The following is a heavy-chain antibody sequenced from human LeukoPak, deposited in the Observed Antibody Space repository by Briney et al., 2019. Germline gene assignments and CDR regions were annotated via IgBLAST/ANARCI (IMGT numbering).Heavy chain of an antibody. Sequence: PGGSLRLSCAASGFTFSSYAMSWVRQAPGKGLEWVSGISGSGDNTYYADSVKGRFTISRDNSENTLYLELNSLRDEDTAMYHCAKKGTSWSPRFDPWGQGILVNVSS. CDR1: GFTFSSYA. J-gene: IGHJ5*02. D-gene: IGHD6-13*01. V-gene: IGHV3-23*01. CDR2: ISGSGDNT. CDR3: AKKGTSWSPRFDP.